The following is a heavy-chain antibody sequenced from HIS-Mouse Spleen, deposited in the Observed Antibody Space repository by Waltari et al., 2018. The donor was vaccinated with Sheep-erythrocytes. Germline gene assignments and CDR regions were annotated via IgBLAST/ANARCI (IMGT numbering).Heavy chain of an antibody. J-gene: IGHJ4*02. V-gene: IGHV1-69*04. CDR3: AQTGATTPHFDY. D-gene: IGHD1-26*01. CDR2: IIPVLGIA. CDR1: GGTFSSYA. Sequence: QVQLVQSGAEVKKPGSSVKVSCKASGGTFSSYAISWVRQAPGKGLEWMGRIIPVLGIANYAQKCHGRVTITADKSTSTAYMELSSLRSEDTAVYYCAQTGATTPHFDYWGQGTLVTVSS.